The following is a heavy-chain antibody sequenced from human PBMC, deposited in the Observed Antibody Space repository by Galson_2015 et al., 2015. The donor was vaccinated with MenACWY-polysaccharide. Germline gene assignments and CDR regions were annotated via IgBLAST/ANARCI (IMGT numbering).Heavy chain of an antibody. V-gene: IGHV5-51*01. Sequence: QSGAEVKKPGESLKISCTTSGYDFPTSWIGWVRQMPGKGLEWMGIIWPRDSATIYSPSFQGQVTISADKSTGTAYLQWTSLKASDTAMYYCARHGVKTQWSWLDPWGQGTLVTVSS. CDR1: GYDFPTSW. J-gene: IGHJ5*02. CDR2: IWPRDSAT. CDR3: ARHGVKTQWSWLDP. D-gene: IGHD6-19*01.